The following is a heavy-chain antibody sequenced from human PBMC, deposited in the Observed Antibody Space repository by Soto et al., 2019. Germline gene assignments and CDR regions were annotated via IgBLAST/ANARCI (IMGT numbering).Heavy chain of an antibody. CDR2: INHSGST. CDR3: ARAEFLRYFDWLLQNWFDP. J-gene: IGHJ5*02. Sequence: SETLSLTCAVYGGSFSGYYWSWIRQPPGKGLEWIGEINHSGSTNYNPSLKSRVTISVDTSKNQFSLKLSSVTAADTAVYYCARAEFLRYFDWLLQNWFDPWGQGTLVTGSS. V-gene: IGHV4-34*01. D-gene: IGHD3-9*01. CDR1: GGSFSGYY.